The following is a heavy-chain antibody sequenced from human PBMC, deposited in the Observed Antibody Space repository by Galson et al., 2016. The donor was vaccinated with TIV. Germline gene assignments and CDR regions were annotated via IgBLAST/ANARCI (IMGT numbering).Heavy chain of an antibody. CDR3: ARSDSYYKYALDV. CDR1: GYSFTGYF. D-gene: IGHD3-10*01. CDR2: INPKTGAT. Sequence: SVKVSCKASGYSFTGYFMHWVRQAPGQGHEWMGWINPKTGATTYAQEFQGRITMTRDTSASTVYMDLNRLQSDDTAVYYCARSDSYYKYALDVWGQGTTVTVSS. J-gene: IGHJ3*01. V-gene: IGHV1-2*02.